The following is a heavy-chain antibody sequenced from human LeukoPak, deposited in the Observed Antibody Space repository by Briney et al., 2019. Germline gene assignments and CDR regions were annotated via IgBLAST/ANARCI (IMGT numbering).Heavy chain of an antibody. D-gene: IGHD6-19*01. J-gene: IGHJ5*02. V-gene: IGHV1-18*01. CDR2: ISAYNGNT. CDR3: ARDSSIAVAANWFDP. Sequence: REASVKVSCKASGYTFTSYGISWVRQAPGQGLEWMRWISAYNGNTNYARKLQGRVTMTTDTSTSTAYMELRSLRSDDTAVYYCARDSSIAVAANWFDPWGQGTLVTVSS. CDR1: GYTFTSYG.